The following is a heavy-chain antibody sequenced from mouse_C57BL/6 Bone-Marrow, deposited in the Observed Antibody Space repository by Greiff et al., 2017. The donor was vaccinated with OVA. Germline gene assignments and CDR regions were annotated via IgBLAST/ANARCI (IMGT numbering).Heavy chain of an antibody. Sequence: QVHVKQSGAELARPGASVKMSCKASGYTFTSYTMHWVKQRPGQGLEWIGYINPSSGYTKYNQKFKDKATLTADKSSSTAYMQLSSLTSEDSAVYYCARNGNSLAYWGQGTLVTVSA. CDR1: GYTFTSYT. J-gene: IGHJ3*01. D-gene: IGHD2-1*01. CDR2: INPSSGYT. CDR3: ARNGNSLAY. V-gene: IGHV1-4*01.